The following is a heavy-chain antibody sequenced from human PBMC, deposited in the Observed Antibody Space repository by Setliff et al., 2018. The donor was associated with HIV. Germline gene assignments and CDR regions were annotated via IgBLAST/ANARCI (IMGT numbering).Heavy chain of an antibody. J-gene: IGHJ3*02. D-gene: IGHD6-13*01. CDR2: INTDKGNT. Sequence: ASVKVSCKASGYTFTTYSLHWLRQGPGQRLQWMAWINTDKGNTRYSQEFQGRVTVTRDTSASISYMELTSLRSEDTAVYYCARVPASWYTAPFDIWGQGTMVTVSS. CDR1: GYTFTTYS. V-gene: IGHV1-3*03. CDR3: ARVPASWYTAPFDI.